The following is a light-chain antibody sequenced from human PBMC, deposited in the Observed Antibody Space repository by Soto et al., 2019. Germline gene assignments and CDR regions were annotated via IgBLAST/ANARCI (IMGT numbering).Light chain of an antibody. V-gene: IGKV3-20*01. CDR2: GAS. CDR1: QSVSSSY. CDR3: QQYVSSPTYT. J-gene: IGKJ2*01. Sequence: EIWLTQSPGTLSLSPGESGTVSSRAIQSVSSSYLAWYQQTPGPAPRLLIYGASSRATGLPDRFSGSGSGTDFTLTISRPETEDFSVYYIQQYVSSPTYTFRQGTKLAMK.